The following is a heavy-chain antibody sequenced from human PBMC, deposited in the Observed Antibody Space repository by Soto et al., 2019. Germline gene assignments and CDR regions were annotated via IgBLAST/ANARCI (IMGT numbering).Heavy chain of an antibody. V-gene: IGHV3-30-3*01. J-gene: IGHJ3*02. CDR1: GFIFSSYS. CDR3: ARDQFLDAFDI. CDR2: ISNDGSNK. D-gene: IGHD2-21*01. Sequence: QVQLVESGGGVVQPGRSLRLSCAASGFIFSSYSMHWVRQAPGKGLEWVATISNDGSNKYYVDSVKGRFTISRDNSNNTLSLQMNSLRAEDTAVYYCARDQFLDAFDIWGQGTMVTVSS.